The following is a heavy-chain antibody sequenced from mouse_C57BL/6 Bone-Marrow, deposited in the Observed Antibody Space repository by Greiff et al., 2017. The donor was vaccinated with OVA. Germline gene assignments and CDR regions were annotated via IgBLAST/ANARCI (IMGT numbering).Heavy chain of an antibody. V-gene: IGHV7-3*01. CDR3: ARYYYGSSPFFDY. Sequence: EVKLMESGGGLVQPGGSLSLSCAASGFTFTDYYMSWVRQPPGTALEWLGFIRNKANGYTTEFSASVKGRFTISRDNSQSILYLQMNALRAEDSATYYGARYYYGSSPFFDYWGQGTTLTVSS. J-gene: IGHJ2*01. D-gene: IGHD1-1*01. CDR2: IRNKANGYTT. CDR1: GFTFTDYY.